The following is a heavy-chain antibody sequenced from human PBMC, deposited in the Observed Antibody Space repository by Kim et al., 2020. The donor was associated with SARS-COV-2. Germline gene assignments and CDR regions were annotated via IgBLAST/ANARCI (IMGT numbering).Heavy chain of an antibody. Sequence: GGSLRLSCAASGFTFSDHYMDWVRQAPGKGLEWVGRTRNKANSYTTEYAASVKGRFTISRDDSKNSLYLQMNSLKTEDTAVYYCARALTDYGDYVFGYWGQGTLVTVSS. J-gene: IGHJ4*02. CDR1: GFTFSDHY. V-gene: IGHV3-72*01. CDR3: ARALTDYGDYVFGY. CDR2: TRNKANSYTT. D-gene: IGHD4-17*01.